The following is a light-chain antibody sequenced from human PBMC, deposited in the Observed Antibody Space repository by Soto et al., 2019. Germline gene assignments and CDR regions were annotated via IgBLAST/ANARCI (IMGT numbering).Light chain of an antibody. J-gene: IGKJ4*01. CDR2: GAS. CDR1: QSVSTSF. V-gene: IGKV3-20*01. Sequence: EIVLTQSPGTLSLSPGERATLSCRASQSVSTSFLAWYQQKPGQAPRLLIYGASSRATGIPDRFSGSGSGTDFTLXXSRLEPEDFAVYYXQQYDSSPLTFGGGTKVEIK. CDR3: QQYDSSPLT.